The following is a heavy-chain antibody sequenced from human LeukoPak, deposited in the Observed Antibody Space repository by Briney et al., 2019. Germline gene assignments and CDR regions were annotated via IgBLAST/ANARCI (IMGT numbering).Heavy chain of an antibody. J-gene: IGHJ4*02. CDR2: ISGSGGST. D-gene: IGHD3-3*01. V-gene: IGHV3-23*01. CDR3: AKDAYYDFWSGYSYKDY. CDR1: GFTFSSYA. Sequence: GGSLRLSCAASGFTFSSYAMSWVRQAPGKGLEWVSAISGSGGSTYYADSVKGRFTISRDNSKNTLFLQMNSLRAEDTAVYYCAKDAYYDFWSGYSYKDYWGQGTLVTVSS.